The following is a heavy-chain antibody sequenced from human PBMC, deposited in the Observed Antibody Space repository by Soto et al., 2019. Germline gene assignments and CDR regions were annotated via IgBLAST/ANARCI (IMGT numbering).Heavy chain of an antibody. CDR2: IYYSGST. CDR1: GGSISSSSYY. V-gene: IGHV4-39*01. CDR3: ARHVRLSYDFLYGMDV. J-gene: IGHJ6*02. Sequence: PSETLSLTCTVSGGSISSSSYYWGWIRQPPGKGLEWIGSIYYSGSTYYNPSLKSRVTISVDTSKNQFSLKLSSVTAADTAVYYCARHVRLSYDFLYGMDVWGQGTTVTVSS. D-gene: IGHD3-3*01.